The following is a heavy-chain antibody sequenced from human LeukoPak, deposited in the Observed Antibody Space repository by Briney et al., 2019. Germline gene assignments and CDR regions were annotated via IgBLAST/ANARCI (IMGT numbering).Heavy chain of an antibody. CDR3: TRDQTPYY. J-gene: IGHJ4*02. V-gene: IGHV3-49*04. CDR2: IRSKIYGGTP. CDR1: GFTFSTFA. Sequence: GSLRLSCEASGFTFSTFAMIWVRQPPGKGLEWVGFIRSKIYGGTPEYAASVKGRFTISRDDSKGIAYLQMNSLKTEDTAVYYCTRDQTPYYWGQGTLVTVSS.